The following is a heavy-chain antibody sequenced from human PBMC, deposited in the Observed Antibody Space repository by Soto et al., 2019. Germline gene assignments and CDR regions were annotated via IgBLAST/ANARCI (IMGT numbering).Heavy chain of an antibody. CDR2: IYYSGST. CDR3: AREGIAAGENWFDP. CDR1: GGSISSYY. Sequence: KPSETLSLTCTVSGGSISSYYWSWIRQPPGKGLEWIGYIYYSGSTNFNPSLKSRVTISVDTSKNQFSLKLSSVTAADTAVYYCAREGIAAGENWFDPWGQGTLVTVS. V-gene: IGHV4-59*01. D-gene: IGHD6-25*01. J-gene: IGHJ5*02.